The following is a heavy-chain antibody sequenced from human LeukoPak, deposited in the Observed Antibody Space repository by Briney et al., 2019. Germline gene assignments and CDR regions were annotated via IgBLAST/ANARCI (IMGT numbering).Heavy chain of an antibody. J-gene: IGHJ2*01. CDR3: ARGGGSGFFDL. D-gene: IGHD3-16*01. V-gene: IGHV3-7*01. CDR2: IKDDGSEK. Sequence: GGSLRLSCEASGFIFSNYWMSWVRQAPGKGPEWLTNIKDDGSEKYYADSVMGRFTVSRDNGRFTISRDNAKNSLYLQMNNLRAEDTAVYYCARGGGSGFFDLWGRGTLVTVSS. CDR1: GFIFSNYW.